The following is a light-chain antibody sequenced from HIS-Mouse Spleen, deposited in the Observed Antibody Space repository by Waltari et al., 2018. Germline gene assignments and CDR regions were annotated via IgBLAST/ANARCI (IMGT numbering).Light chain of an antibody. V-gene: IGLV2-14*03. Sequence: QSALTQPASVSGSPGQSITISCTGPSSDVGGYNYVSWYQQHPGKAPKLMIYDVSNRPSGVSNAFSGSKSGNTASLTISGLQAEDEADYYCSSYTSSSFNVVFGGGTKLTVL. CDR3: SSYTSSSFNVV. J-gene: IGLJ2*01. CDR1: SSDVGGYNY. CDR2: DVS.